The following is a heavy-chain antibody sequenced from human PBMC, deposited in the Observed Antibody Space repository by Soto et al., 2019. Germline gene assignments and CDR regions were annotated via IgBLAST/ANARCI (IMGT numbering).Heavy chain of an antibody. J-gene: IGHJ4*02. CDR1: NGSLTGHY. CDR3: MSRARERGSASITFGGGCPRFGDY. Sequence: SETLSLTCAVYNGSLTGHYWTWIRQPPGKGLEWIGEIDHSGITNYNPSLKSRVTISVDTSKNRFSLILTSVTAADTAVYYCMSRARERGSASITFGGGCPRFGDYWGQGNLVTVSS. CDR2: IDHSGIT. D-gene: IGHD3-16*01. V-gene: IGHV4-34*01.